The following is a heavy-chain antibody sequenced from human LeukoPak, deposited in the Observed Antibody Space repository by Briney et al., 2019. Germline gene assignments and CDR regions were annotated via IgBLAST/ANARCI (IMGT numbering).Heavy chain of an antibody. V-gene: IGHV3-7*01. CDR3: ATDSFSISSADAFDI. J-gene: IGHJ3*02. D-gene: IGHD3-3*02. CDR2: INQDGSAK. CDR1: GFTFSNYR. Sequence: QPGGSLRLSCAASGFTFSNYRMTWVRQAPGKGLEWVANINQDGSAKYYVGSVKGRFTISRDNANNSLYLQMNSLRVDDTAVYHCATDSFSISSADAFDIWGQGTMVTVSS.